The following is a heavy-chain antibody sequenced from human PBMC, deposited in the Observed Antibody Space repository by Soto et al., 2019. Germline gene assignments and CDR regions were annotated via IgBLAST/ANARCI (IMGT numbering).Heavy chain of an antibody. CDR2: IYFGGRT. Sequence: SETLSLTCTVSGASISSGDYFWSWIRQPPGKGLEWIGCIYFGGRTYYTPSLESRVSISVDSSKNQFSLRLSSVTAADTAVYYCARDRPSYGDYVRYFYFFGVDVWGQGTTVTVSS. CDR1: GASISSGDYF. CDR3: ARDRPSYGDYVRYFYFFGVDV. V-gene: IGHV4-30-4*01. D-gene: IGHD4-17*01. J-gene: IGHJ6*02.